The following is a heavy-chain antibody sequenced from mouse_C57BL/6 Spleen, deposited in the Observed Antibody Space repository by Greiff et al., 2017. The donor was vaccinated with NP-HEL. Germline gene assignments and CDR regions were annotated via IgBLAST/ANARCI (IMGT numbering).Heavy chain of an antibody. J-gene: IGHJ1*03. CDR2: ISSGGDYI. D-gene: IGHD2-5*01. CDR3: TRDGGSNYGDWYFDV. V-gene: IGHV5-9-1*02. Sequence: EVKVEESGEGLVKPGGSLKLSCAASGFTFSSYAMSWVRQTPEKRLEWVAYISSGGDYIYYADTVKGRFTISRDNARNTLYLQMSSLKSEDTAMYYCTRDGGSNYGDWYFDVWGTGTTVTVSS. CDR1: GFTFSSYA.